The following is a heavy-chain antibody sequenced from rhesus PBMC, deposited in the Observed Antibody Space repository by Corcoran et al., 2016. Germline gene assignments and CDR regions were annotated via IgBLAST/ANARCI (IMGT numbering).Heavy chain of an antibody. J-gene: IGHJ4*01. D-gene: IGHD4-23*01. V-gene: IGHV4-81*01. CDR2: IDGNSAGT. CDR1: GGSISGYY. CDR3: ARDEWTVTTFFDY. Sequence: QVQLQESGPGLVKPSETLSLTCTVSGGSISGYYWSWIRQPPGKGLEWMGNIDGNSAGTNYNPSLKSRVTISKDTSKNQFSLKLSSVTAADTAVYYCARDEWTVTTFFDYWGQGVLVTVSS.